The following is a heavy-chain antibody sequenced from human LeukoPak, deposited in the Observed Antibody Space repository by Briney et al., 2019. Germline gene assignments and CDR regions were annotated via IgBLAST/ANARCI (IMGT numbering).Heavy chain of an antibody. CDR1: GGSVSRNSDY. CDR3: AGERGEEYSSGWYKRNYFDN. Sequence: SETLSLTCTVSGGSVSRNSDYWGWIRQPPGKGLEWIASGDYSGGTYYNPSLESRVAISADMSKNQFSLKLTSVTGADTAVYYCAGERGEEYSSGWYKRNYFDNWGQGIRVTVSS. V-gene: IGHV4-39*07. D-gene: IGHD6-19*01. CDR2: GDYSGGT. J-gene: IGHJ4*02.